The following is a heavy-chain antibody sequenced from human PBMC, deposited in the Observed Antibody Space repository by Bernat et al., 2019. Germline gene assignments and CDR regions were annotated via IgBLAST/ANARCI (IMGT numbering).Heavy chain of an antibody. D-gene: IGHD7-27*01. CDR1: GDSVSSNSAA. CDR3: ARAAVEFTGEPDACDI. Sequence: QVQLQQSGPGLVKPSQTLSLTCTIPGDSVSSNSAAWNWIRQSPSRGLEWLGRTYHRSKWYTDYTVSVKSRLTINPDTSKNQFSLQLNSVTPEVTAVYYCARAAVEFTGEPDACDIWGQGTIVAVCS. J-gene: IGHJ3*02. V-gene: IGHV6-1*01. CDR2: TYHRSKWYT.